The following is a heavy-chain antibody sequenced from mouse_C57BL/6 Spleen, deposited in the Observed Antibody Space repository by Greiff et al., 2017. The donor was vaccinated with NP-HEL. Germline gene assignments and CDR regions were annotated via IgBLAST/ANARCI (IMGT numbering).Heavy chain of an antibody. CDR3: ARHGAELYDYDGGFAY. CDR1: GYTFTEYT. V-gene: IGHV1-62-2*01. CDR2: FYPGSGSI. J-gene: IGHJ3*01. D-gene: IGHD2-4*01. Sequence: VQRVESGAELVKPGASVKLSCKASGYTFTEYTIHWVKQRSGQGLEWIGWFYPGSGSIKYNEKFKDKATLTADKSSSTVYMELSRLTSEDSAVYFCARHGAELYDYDGGFAYWGQGTLVTVSA.